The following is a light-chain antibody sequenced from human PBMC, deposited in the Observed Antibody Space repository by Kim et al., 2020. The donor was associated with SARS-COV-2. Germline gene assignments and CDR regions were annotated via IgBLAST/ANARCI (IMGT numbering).Light chain of an antibody. J-gene: IGLJ3*02. CDR3: SAWDSSFSAWV. CDR2: RNN. Sequence: QTGTLPCIGNSNNVANQGALWLQQDQGHPPKVLSYRNNNRPPGISGRLSASRAGNAASLTITGLQPEDEADYCCSAWDSSFSAWVFGGGTQLSVL. V-gene: IGLV10-54*01. CDR1: SNNVANQG.